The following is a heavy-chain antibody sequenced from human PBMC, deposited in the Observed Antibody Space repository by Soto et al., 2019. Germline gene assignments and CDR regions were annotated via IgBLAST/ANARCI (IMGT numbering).Heavy chain of an antibody. CDR1: GYTFSDYY. CDR3: VRGYCTTSPCSGDFQF. J-gene: IGHJ1*01. V-gene: IGHV1-18*01. Sequence: ASVKVSCKASGYTFSDYYVTWVRQAPGHGLEWMGWISPHNDNTNLAQNVKGRVILTTDTSSNTAFMELRNLTSEDTAVYFSVRGYCTTSPCSGDFQFWGQGTLVTVSS. D-gene: IGHD2-15*01. CDR2: ISPHNDNT.